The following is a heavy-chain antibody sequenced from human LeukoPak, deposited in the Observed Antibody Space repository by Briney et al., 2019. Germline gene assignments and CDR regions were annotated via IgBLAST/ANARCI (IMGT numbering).Heavy chain of an antibody. CDR2: ISDSGSSSI. V-gene: IGHV3-48*03. CDR1: GFVFSSYE. CDR3: AREGGDV. J-gene: IGHJ6*02. D-gene: IGHD2-15*01. Sequence: GGSLRLSCAASGFVFSSYEMNWVRQPPGKGLEWVSYISDSGSSSIYYADSVKGRFTIPRDNTKNSLYLQMNSLRVEDTAVYYCAREGGDVWGQGTTVTVSS.